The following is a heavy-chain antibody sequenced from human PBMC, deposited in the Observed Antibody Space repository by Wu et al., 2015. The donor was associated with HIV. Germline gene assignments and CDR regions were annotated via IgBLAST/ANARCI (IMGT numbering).Heavy chain of an antibody. CDR1: GYIFSDFG. CDR2: ISAQNGNT. Sequence: VQLVQSGGEVKKPGASVKVACKSSGYIFSDFGIHWVRQAPGEGLEWMGWISAQNGNTKYAQKFQGRVTMTTETSSSTAYMELGSLRSDDTAVYFCARGHYYDTSSSPVYWGPGTRVTVS. CDR3: ARGHYYDTSSSPVY. V-gene: IGHV1-18*01. J-gene: IGHJ1*01. D-gene: IGHD3-22*01.